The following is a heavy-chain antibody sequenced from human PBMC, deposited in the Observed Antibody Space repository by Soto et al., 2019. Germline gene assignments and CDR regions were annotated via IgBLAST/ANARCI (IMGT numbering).Heavy chain of an antibody. V-gene: IGHV1-69*02. D-gene: IGHD3-9*01. Sequence: QVQLVQSGAEVKKPGSSVKVSCKASGGTFSSYTISWVRQAPGQGLEWMGRIIPILGIANYAQKFQGRVTITADKSTSRAYMELSSLRSEDTAVYCCARAGYDILTGYYTPLDYWGQGTLVTVSS. CDR2: IIPILGIA. CDR1: GGTFSSYT. CDR3: ARAGYDILTGYYTPLDY. J-gene: IGHJ4*02.